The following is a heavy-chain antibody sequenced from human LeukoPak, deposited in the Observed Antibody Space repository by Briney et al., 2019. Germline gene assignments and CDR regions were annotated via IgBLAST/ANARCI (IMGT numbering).Heavy chain of an antibody. CDR1: GGSISSYY. V-gene: IGHV3-53*01. D-gene: IGHD6-13*01. J-gene: IGHJ4*02. CDR2: IDSGGST. Sequence: ETLSLTCTVSGGSISSYYWSWVRQAPGKGLEWVSTIDSGGSTYYADSVKGRFTISRDNSKNTLYLQMSSLRVEDTAIYFCAKETAAFGTESLDYWGQGALVTVSS. CDR3: AKETAAFGTESLDY.